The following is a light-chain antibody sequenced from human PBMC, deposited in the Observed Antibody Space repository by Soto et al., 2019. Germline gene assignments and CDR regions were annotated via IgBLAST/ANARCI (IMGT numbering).Light chain of an antibody. J-gene: IGLJ1*01. Sequence: QSALTQPPSVSGAPGHRVTISCTGSSSNIGAGYDVHWYQQLPGTAPKLLIYGNSNRPSGVPDRFSGSKSGTSASLAITGLQAEDEADYYCQSYDSSLRGRVFGTGTKVTVL. CDR3: QSYDSSLRGRV. V-gene: IGLV1-40*01. CDR1: SSNIGAGYD. CDR2: GNS.